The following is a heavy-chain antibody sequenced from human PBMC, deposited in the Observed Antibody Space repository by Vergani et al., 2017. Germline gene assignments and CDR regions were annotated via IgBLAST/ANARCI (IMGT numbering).Heavy chain of an antibody. J-gene: IGHJ4*02. CDR1: GYTFSNYY. Sequence: QVQVVQSGAEVKKSGASVKVSCKTSGYTFSNYYMHWVRQAPGQGLEWMGIINPSGGHTNYAQKFQGRVTMTRDASPSTVYMELSSLRSEDTAIYYGARGDYGILTGYGYWGQGTLVTVSA. V-gene: IGHV1-46*03. CDR2: INPSGGHT. D-gene: IGHD3-9*01. CDR3: ARGDYGILTGYGY.